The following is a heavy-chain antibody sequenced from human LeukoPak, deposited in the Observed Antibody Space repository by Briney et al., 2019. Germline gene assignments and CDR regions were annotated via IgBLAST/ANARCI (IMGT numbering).Heavy chain of an antibody. CDR3: AREPGNNGDLDY. CDR2: ISTSGSST. J-gene: IGHJ4*02. CDR1: GFTFSTYN. Sequence: GGSLRLSCAASGFTFSTYNMNWVRQAPGKGLEWVSSISTSGSSTFYADSMKGRFTISRDNAKSSLYLQMSSLRAEDTAVYYCAREPGNNGDLDYWVQGTLVTVSS. D-gene: IGHD4-17*01. V-gene: IGHV3-21*01.